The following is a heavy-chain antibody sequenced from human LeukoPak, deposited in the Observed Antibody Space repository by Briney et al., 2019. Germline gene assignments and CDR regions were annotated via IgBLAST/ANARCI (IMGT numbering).Heavy chain of an antibody. CDR3: ANAWLRFRTGHDAFDI. D-gene: IGHD5-12*01. Sequence: GGSLRLSCAASGFTFSSYGMHWVRQAPGKGLEWVAFIRYDGSNKYYADSVKGRFTISRDNSKNTLYLQMNSLRAEDTAVYYCANAWLRFRTGHDAFDIWGQGTMVTVSS. CDR1: GFTFSSYG. J-gene: IGHJ3*02. V-gene: IGHV3-30*02. CDR2: IRYDGSNK.